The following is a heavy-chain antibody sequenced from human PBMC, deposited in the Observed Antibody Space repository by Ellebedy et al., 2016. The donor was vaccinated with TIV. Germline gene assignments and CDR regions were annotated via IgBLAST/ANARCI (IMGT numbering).Heavy chain of an antibody. V-gene: IGHV3-23*01. CDR3: AKRVTMVREVITYYHYAMDV. D-gene: IGHD3-10*01. Sequence: PGGSLRLSCAASGFTFSSYAMRWVRQAPGKGLAWVSSLSGSGGRTYSADSVKGRFTISRENSKNTLYLQMNSLRAEDTAVYYCAKRVTMVREVITYYHYAMDVWGQGTTVTVSS. J-gene: IGHJ6*02. CDR2: LSGSGGRT. CDR1: GFTFSSYA.